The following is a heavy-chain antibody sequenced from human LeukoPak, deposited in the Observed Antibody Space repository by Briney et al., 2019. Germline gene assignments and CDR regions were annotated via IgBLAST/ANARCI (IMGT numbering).Heavy chain of an antibody. CDR3: AKLHNLNSDY. J-gene: IGHJ4*02. V-gene: IGHV3-23*01. CDR2: ISGSGGST. D-gene: IGHD1-14*01. Sequence: GGSLRLSCAASGFTFSSYAMSWVRQAPGKGLEWVSTISGSGGSTYYAGSVKGRFTISRDNSKNTLYLQMNSLRAEDTAVYYCAKLHNLNSDYWGQGTLVTVSS. CDR1: GFTFSSYA.